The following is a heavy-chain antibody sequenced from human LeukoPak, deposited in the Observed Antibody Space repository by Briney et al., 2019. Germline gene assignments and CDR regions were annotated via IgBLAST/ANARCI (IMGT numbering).Heavy chain of an antibody. D-gene: IGHD3-10*01. CDR3: AKDRVVRGVISYYMDV. CDR2: IRYDGSNK. V-gene: IGHV3-30*02. CDR1: GFTFSSYG. Sequence: PGGSLRLSCAASGFTFSSYGMHWVRQAPGKGLEWVAFIRYDGSNKYYADSVKGRFTISRDNSKNTLYLQMNSLRAEDTAVYYCAKDRVVRGVISYYMDVWGKGTTVTVS. J-gene: IGHJ6*03.